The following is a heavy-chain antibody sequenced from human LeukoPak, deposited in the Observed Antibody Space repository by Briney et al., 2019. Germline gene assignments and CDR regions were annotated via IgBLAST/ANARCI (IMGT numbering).Heavy chain of an antibody. Sequence: TGGSLRLSCAASGFTFSSYSMNWVRQAPGKGLEWVSSISSSSSYIYYADSVKGRFTISRDNAKNSLYLQMNSLRAEDTAVYYCASGYYGSGIMYYYYYYMDVWGKGTTVTVSS. CDR3: ASGYYGSGIMYYYYYYMDV. V-gene: IGHV3-21*01. D-gene: IGHD3-10*01. CDR1: GFTFSSYS. J-gene: IGHJ6*03. CDR2: ISSSSSYI.